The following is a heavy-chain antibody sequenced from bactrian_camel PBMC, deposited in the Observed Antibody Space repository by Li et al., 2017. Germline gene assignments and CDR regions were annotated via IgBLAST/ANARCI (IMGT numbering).Heavy chain of an antibody. D-gene: IGHD2*01. CDR2: IFSDGSKP. CDR1: EFTFENYY. Sequence: PLVESGGGLVQPGGSLRLSCATSEFTFENYYISWVRQAPGKGLEWVSSIFSDGSKPYYADSVQGRFIISRDNAKNTVYLQMNSIESKDTAVYYCVSLVGRPLVHQGTQVTVS. V-gene: IGHV3-2*01. J-gene: IGHJ4*01.